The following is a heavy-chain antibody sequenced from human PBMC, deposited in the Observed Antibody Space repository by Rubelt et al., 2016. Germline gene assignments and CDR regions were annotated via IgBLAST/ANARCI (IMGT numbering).Heavy chain of an antibody. D-gene: IGHD2-8*01. CDR3: AQDGVYGMDV. Sequence: QVQLVQSGAEVKSPGASVKVSCKASGYTFTDYYIHWVRQAPGQGLEWMGRINPNSGGTNHAKKFQGRVTMTRDTSISIAYMELSRLISDETAVYYCAQDGVYGMDVWGQGTTVTVSS. CDR1: GYTFTDYY. J-gene: IGHJ6*02. CDR2: INPNSGGT. V-gene: IGHV1-2*06.